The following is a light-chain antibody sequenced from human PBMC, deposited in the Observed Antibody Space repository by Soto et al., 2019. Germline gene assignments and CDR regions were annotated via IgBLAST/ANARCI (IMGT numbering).Light chain of an antibody. J-gene: IGLJ3*02. V-gene: IGLV2-8*01. Sequence: QSALTQPPSASGSPGQSVTISCTGTSSDIGAYNYVSWYQQHPGKAPTLMIHEVSKRPSGVPDRFSGSKSANTASLTVSGLQAEDEADYYCSSYAGSNDRWVFGGGTKVTVL. CDR3: SSYAGSNDRWV. CDR1: SSDIGAYNY. CDR2: EVS.